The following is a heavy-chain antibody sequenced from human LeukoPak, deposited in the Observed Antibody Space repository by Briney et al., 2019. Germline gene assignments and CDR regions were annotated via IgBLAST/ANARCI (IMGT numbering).Heavy chain of an antibody. J-gene: IGHJ4*02. D-gene: IGHD3-16*01. Sequence: GGSLKLSCAASGFTFSSYSMNWVRQAPGKGLEWVSSISSNNNYIYYADSVKGRFTISRDNAKNSLYLQMNSLRAEDTAVYYCAKWGVTTLDYWGQGTLVTVSS. V-gene: IGHV3-21*04. CDR3: AKWGVTTLDY. CDR1: GFTFSSYS. CDR2: ISSNNNYI.